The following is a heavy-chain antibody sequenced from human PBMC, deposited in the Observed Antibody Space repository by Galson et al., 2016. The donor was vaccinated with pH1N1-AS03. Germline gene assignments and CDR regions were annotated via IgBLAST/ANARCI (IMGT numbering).Heavy chain of an antibody. V-gene: IGHV2-5*02. CDR3: AHRHGGNSHSFGY. CDR2: IYWDDDK. D-gene: IGHD4-23*01. CDR1: GFSRSASGVA. Sequence: PALVKPTQTLTLTCTLSGFSRSASGVAVAWIRQPPGKALEWLALIYWDDDKRYSPSLRDKLTITKDSSTNQVVLTMTNMDPVDTATYYCAHRHGGNSHSFGYWGPGTLVTVSS. J-gene: IGHJ4*02.